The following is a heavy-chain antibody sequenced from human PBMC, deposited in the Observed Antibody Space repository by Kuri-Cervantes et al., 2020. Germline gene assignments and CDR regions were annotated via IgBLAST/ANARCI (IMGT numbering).Heavy chain of an antibody. V-gene: IGHV3-30-3*01. CDR1: GFTFSSYA. CDR2: ISYDGSNK. CDR3: AKSRGKLLFDY. D-gene: IGHD3-16*01. J-gene: IGHJ4*02. Sequence: GESLKISCAASGFTFSSYAMHWVRQAPGKGLEWVAVISYDGSNKYYADSVKGRFTISRDNSKNTLYLQMNSLRAEDAAVYYCAKSRGKLLFDYWGQGTLVTVSS.